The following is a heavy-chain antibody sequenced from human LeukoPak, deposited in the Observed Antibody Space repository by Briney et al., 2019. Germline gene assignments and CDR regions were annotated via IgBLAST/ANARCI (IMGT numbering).Heavy chain of an antibody. J-gene: IGHJ4*02. D-gene: IGHD2-15*01. Sequence: GESLKISCKGSGYSFTSYWIGWVRQMPGKGLEWMGIIYPCDSDTRYSPSFQGQVTISADKSISTAYLQWSSLKASDTAMYYCARVEGGGYCSGGSCYSRYWGQGTLVTVSS. V-gene: IGHV5-51*01. CDR2: IYPCDSDT. CDR1: GYSFTSYW. CDR3: ARVEGGGYCSGGSCYSRY.